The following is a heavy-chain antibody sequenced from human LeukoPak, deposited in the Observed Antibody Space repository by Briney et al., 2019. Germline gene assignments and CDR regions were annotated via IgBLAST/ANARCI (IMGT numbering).Heavy chain of an antibody. D-gene: IGHD1-14*01. V-gene: IGHV5-51*01. CDR2: FYPGDSDT. Sequence: GESLKISCQGSGYSFTSYWIGWVRQMPGKGLEWMGLFYPGDSDTRYSPSFQAQVTISADKSVNTAHLQWTNLKASDTAMYYCARKSSPPGTYLADDAFDVWGQGTMVTVSS. CDR1: GYSFTSYW. CDR3: ARKSSPPGTYLADDAFDV. J-gene: IGHJ3*01.